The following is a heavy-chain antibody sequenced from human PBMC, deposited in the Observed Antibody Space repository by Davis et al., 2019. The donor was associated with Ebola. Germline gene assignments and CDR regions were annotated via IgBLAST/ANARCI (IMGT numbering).Heavy chain of an antibody. Sequence: SVKVSCKASGGTFSSYAISWVRQAPGQGLEWMGGIIPIFGTANYAQKFQGRVTITADKSTSTAYMELSSLRSEDTAVYYCARDSKKDDFWSGYYLGNYYYGMDVWGQGTTVTVSS. V-gene: IGHV1-69*06. CDR3: ARDSKKDDFWSGYYLGNYYYGMDV. CDR1: GGTFSSYA. J-gene: IGHJ6*02. CDR2: IIPIFGTA. D-gene: IGHD3-3*01.